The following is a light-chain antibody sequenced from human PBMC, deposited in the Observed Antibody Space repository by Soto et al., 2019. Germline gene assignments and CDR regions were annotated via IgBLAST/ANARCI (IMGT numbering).Light chain of an antibody. CDR1: QSIGTY. J-gene: IGKJ3*01. Sequence: DIQMTQSPSSLSASVGDRVTITCRASQSIGTYLNWYQQKPGKAPNLLIYAASSLQTGVPSRFIGSGSGTDFTLTISSLQPEDVATYYCQQSYSPLLFTFGPGTTVDIK. CDR3: QQSYSPLLFT. CDR2: AAS. V-gene: IGKV1-39*01.